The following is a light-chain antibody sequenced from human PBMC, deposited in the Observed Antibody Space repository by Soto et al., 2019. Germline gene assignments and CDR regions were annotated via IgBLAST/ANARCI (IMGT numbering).Light chain of an antibody. CDR3: QQYNKWPLT. Sequence: EIVLTQSPATLSLSLGERATLSCRASQSIGSYLAWYQQKPGQAPRLLLYGASTRATGVPPTFSGSASGTEFTLTISSLQSEDFTVYYCQQYNKWPLTFGQGTKVDIK. V-gene: IGKV3-15*01. CDR2: GAS. CDR1: QSIGSY. J-gene: IGKJ1*01.